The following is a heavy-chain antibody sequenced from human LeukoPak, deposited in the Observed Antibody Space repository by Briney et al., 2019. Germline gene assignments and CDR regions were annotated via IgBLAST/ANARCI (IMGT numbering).Heavy chain of an antibody. CDR3: ARQGGSSFSGPADAFDI. CDR1: GGSISSGDYY. D-gene: IGHD6-19*01. J-gene: IGHJ3*02. CDR2: IYYSGST. Sequence: SQTLSLTCTVSGGSISSGDYYWSWIRQPPGKGLEWIGYIYYSGSTNYNPSLKSRVTISVDTSKNQFSLKLSSVTAADTAVYYCARQGGSSFSGPADAFDIWGQGTMVTVSS. V-gene: IGHV4-30-4*01.